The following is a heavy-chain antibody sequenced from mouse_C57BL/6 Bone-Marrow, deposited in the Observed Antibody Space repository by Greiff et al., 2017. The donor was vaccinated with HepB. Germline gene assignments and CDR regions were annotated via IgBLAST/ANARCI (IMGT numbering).Heavy chain of an antibody. V-gene: IGHV5-17*01. CDR3: ARTVVATHYFDY. Sequence: EVKLVESGGGLVKPGGSLKLSCAASGFTFSDYGMHWVRQAPEKGLEWVAYISSGSITIYYADTVKGRFTLPRDDAKNTLFLQMTSRRSEDTAMYYCARTVVATHYFDYWGQGTTLTVSS. D-gene: IGHD1-1*01. CDR1: GFTFSDYG. CDR2: ISSGSITI. J-gene: IGHJ2*01.